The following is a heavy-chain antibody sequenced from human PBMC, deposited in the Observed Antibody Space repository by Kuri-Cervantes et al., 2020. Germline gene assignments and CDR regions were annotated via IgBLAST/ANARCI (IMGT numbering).Heavy chain of an antibody. CDR2: IYYSGST. CDR1: GGSISSSSYY. Sequence: SETLSLTCTVSGGSISSSSYYWGWIRQPPGKGLEWIGSIYYSGSTYYNPSLKSRVTISVDTSKNQFSLKLSSVTAADTAVYYCARQARNNYDMRAFDIWGQGTMVTVSS. J-gene: IGHJ3*02. D-gene: IGHD3-22*01. V-gene: IGHV4-39*01. CDR3: ARQARNNYDMRAFDI.